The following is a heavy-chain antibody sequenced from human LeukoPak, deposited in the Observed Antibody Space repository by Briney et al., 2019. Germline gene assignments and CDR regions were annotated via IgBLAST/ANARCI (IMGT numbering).Heavy chain of an antibody. CDR3: ARVVGYYDSRGYIDS. V-gene: IGHV4-4*07. Sequence: PSETLSLTCNVSGGSISRNYWSWIRQPAGKGLEWIGRIYTSGSTNYNPSLKSRVTMSVDTSKNQFSLKLRPVTAADTAVYYCARVVGYYDSRGYIDSWGQGTLVTVSS. J-gene: IGHJ4*02. CDR2: IYTSGST. D-gene: IGHD3-22*01. CDR1: GGSISRNY.